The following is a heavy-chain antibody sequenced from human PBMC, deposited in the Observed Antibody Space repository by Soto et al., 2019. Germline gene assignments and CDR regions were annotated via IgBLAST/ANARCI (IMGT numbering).Heavy chain of an antibody. CDR3: ARLIGYSYYYYYYMDV. CDR1: GGSISSSSYY. J-gene: IGHJ6*03. CDR2: IFYSGSA. V-gene: IGHV4-39*01. D-gene: IGHD2-15*01. Sequence: SETLSLTCTVSGGSISSSSYYWGWIRQPPGKGLEWIGSIFYSGSAYYNPSFKSRVTMSVDTSKDQFSLKLSSVTAADTAVYYCARLIGYSYYYYYYMDVWGKGTTVTVSS.